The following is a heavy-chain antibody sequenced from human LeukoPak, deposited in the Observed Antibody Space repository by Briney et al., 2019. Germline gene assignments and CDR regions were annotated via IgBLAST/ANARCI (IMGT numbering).Heavy chain of an antibody. CDR2: IIPIFGTA. CDR3: ASCPWMTTVTSFDH. D-gene: IGHD4-17*01. CDR1: GGTFSSYA. J-gene: IGHJ4*02. V-gene: IGHV1-69*05. Sequence: SVKVSCKASGGTFSSYAISWVRQAPGQGLEWMGGIIPIFGTANYAQKFQGRVTITTDESTSTAYMELSSLRSEDTAVYYCASCPWMTTVTSFDHWGQGTLVTVSS.